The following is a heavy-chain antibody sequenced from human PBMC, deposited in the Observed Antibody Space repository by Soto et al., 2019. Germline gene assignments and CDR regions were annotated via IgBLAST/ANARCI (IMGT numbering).Heavy chain of an antibody. CDR1: GFTFSSYA. CDR2: ISGSGGST. J-gene: IGHJ6*02. Sequence: GGSLRLSCAASGFTFSSYAMSWVRQAPGKGLEWVSAISGSGGSTYYADSVKGRFTISRDNSKNTLYLQMNSLRAEDTAVYYCAKVAGITIFGVVIITHYYGMDVWGQGTTVTVPS. CDR3: AKVAGITIFGVVIITHYYGMDV. V-gene: IGHV3-23*01. D-gene: IGHD3-3*01.